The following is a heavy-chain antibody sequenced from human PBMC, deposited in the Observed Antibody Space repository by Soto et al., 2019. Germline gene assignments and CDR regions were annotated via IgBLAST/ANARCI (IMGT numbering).Heavy chain of an antibody. D-gene: IGHD3-22*01. Sequence: GGSMGLSFSASGFTFSNYAIHWVRHTPGKGLEYVSTISPNGGSTYYADSVKGRFAISRDNSKNTLYLQMSSLRAEDTAVYYCVKGEYYYDSGAYYPFDYWGQGTLVTVSS. V-gene: IGHV3-64D*06. CDR2: ISPNGGST. CDR3: VKGEYYYDSGAYYPFDY. CDR1: GFTFSNYA. J-gene: IGHJ4*02.